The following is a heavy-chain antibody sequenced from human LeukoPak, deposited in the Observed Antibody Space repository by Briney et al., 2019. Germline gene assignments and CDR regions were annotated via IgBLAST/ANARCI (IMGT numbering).Heavy chain of an antibody. CDR3: ARDQNSPYYGSGRFFDY. Sequence: SVKVSCKASGGTFSSYAISWVRQAPGQGLEWMGGIIPIFGTANYAQKFQGRVTITRDTSTSTAYMELSSLRSEDTAVYYCARDQNSPYYGSGRFFDYWGQGTLVTVSS. CDR1: GGTFSSYA. CDR2: IIPIFGTA. V-gene: IGHV1-69*05. J-gene: IGHJ4*02. D-gene: IGHD3-10*01.